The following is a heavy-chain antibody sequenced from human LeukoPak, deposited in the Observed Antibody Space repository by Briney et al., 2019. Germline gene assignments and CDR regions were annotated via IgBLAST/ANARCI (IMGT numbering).Heavy chain of an antibody. CDR2: IYYSGST. CDR1: GYSISSGYY. Sequence: NPSETLSLTCTVSGYSISSGYYWSWIRQPPGKGLEWIGYIYYSGSTSYNPSLKSRVTISVDTSKNQFSLKLSSVTAADTAVYYCARGHWFDPWGQGTLVTVSS. J-gene: IGHJ5*02. CDR3: ARGHWFDP. V-gene: IGHV4-61*01.